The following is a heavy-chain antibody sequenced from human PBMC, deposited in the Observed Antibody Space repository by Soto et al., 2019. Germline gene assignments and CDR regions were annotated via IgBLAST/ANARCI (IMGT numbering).Heavy chain of an antibody. J-gene: IGHJ6*03. CDR1: VGSISGHY. Sequence: QVQLQESGPGLVKPSETLSLSCSVAVGSISGHYWSWVRQTPGKGLEWIGYMYYSGSTNYNPSLKSRATISVDTSKNLFSLRLTSGTAADTAVYYCARGPYYDLISNYYYMDVWGKGTTVTVYS. D-gene: IGHD3-16*01. CDR3: ARGPYYDLISNYYYMDV. CDR2: MYYSGST. V-gene: IGHV4-59*08.